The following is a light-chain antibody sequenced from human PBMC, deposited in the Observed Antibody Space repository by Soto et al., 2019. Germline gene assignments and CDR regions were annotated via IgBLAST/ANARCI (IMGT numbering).Light chain of an antibody. J-gene: IGKJ3*01. Sequence: DIVMTQSPDSLAVSLGERATINCKSSQSVLYSSNNKNYLAWYQQKPGQPPKLLIYWASTRESGVPDRFSGSGSGTDFTLTISSLQAEDVAVYYCQQYYSTPPTFGPGTKWISN. CDR1: QSVLYSSNNKNY. CDR3: QQYYSTPPT. V-gene: IGKV4-1*01. CDR2: WAS.